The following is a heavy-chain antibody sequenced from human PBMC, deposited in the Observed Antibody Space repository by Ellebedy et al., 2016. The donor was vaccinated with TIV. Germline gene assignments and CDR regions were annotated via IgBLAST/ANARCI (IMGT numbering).Heavy chain of an antibody. J-gene: IGHJ4*02. V-gene: IGHV5-10-1*01. CDR2: IDPSDSYT. D-gene: IGHD6-19*01. CDR1: GYSFTSYW. CDR3: ATTTRTVAQSDY. Sequence: GESLKISCKGSGYSFTSYWISWVRQMPGKGLEWMGRIDPSDSYTKYSPSFEGHVALSVDTSVNTAYLQWTSLGASDTAIFYCATTTRTVAQSDYWGQGTLVTVSS.